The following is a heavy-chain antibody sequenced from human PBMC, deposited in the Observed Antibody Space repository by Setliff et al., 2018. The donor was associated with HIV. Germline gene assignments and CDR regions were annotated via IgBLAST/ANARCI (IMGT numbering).Heavy chain of an antibody. CDR3: ARVQMAYAAFDV. CDR1: GGSISSDDYY. J-gene: IGHJ3*01. Sequence: SETLSLTCTVSGGSISSDDYYWSWIRQPPGKGLEWIGYIYTSGSINYNPSLKSRVTISVDTSKHQFSLKLSSVTASATAVYYCARVQMAYAAFDVWGQGTMVTVSS. V-gene: IGHV4-61*08. CDR2: IYTSGSI. D-gene: IGHD4-17*01.